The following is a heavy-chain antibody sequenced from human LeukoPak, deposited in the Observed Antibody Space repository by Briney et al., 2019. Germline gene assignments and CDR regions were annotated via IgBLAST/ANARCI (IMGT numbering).Heavy chain of an antibody. J-gene: IGHJ4*02. D-gene: IGHD1-26*01. CDR2: IDPSDSYT. Sequence: GESLKISCKGSGYSLTSSWIRWVRQMPGKGLEWMGRIDPSDSYTNYSPSFQGHVTISADKSISTAYLQWSSLKASDTAIYHCVRYVGWEPRNWGQGTLVTVSS. CDR1: GYSLTSSW. V-gene: IGHV5-10-1*01. CDR3: VRYVGWEPRN.